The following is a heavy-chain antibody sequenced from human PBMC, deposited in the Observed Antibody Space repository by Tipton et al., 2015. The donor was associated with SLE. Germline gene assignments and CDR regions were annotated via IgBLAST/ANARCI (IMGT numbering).Heavy chain of an antibody. J-gene: IGHJ4*02. Sequence: SSTSYSWGWIRQAPGKGLEWVANIKQDGGEKYYVDSVKGRFTISRDNAKNSLYLQMNSLRAQDTAVYYCGRAANIAATPDYWGQGTLVTVSS. CDR1: SSTSYS. CDR3: GRAANIAATPDY. CDR2: IKQDGGEK. V-gene: IGHV3-7*01. D-gene: IGHD6-13*01.